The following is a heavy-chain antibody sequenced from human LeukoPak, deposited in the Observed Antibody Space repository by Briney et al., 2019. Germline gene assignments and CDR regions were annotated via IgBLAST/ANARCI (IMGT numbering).Heavy chain of an antibody. V-gene: IGHV1-2*02. J-gene: IGHJ5*02. CDR2: INPNSGVT. D-gene: IGHD2-8*01. Sequence: GASVQVSFKASGYTFTGYYMHWMRQAPGQGLEWMGWINPNSGVTNYAQKFQGRVTMTRDTSITTAYMELSRLGSDDTAVYYCARGGVYGNWFDPWGQGTLVTVSS. CDR3: ARGGVYGNWFDP. CDR1: GYTFTGYY.